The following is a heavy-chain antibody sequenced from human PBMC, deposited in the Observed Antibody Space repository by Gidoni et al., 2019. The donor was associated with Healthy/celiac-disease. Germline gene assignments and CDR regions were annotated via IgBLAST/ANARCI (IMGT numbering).Heavy chain of an antibody. Sequence: QVQLVESGGGVVQPGTSLRLSCAASGFTLSSYAMHWVRQAPGKGLEWVAVISYDGSNKYYADSVKGRFTISRDNSKNTLYLQMNSLRADDTAVYYWARDPDRATNTFLDYWGQGTLVTVSS. CDR3: ARDPDRATNTFLDY. V-gene: IGHV3-30-3*01. CDR2: ISYDGSNK. CDR1: GFTLSSYA. J-gene: IGHJ4*02. D-gene: IGHD5-12*01.